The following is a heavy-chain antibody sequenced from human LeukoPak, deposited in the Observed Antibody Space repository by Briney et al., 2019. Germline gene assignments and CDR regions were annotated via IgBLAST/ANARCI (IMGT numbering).Heavy chain of an antibody. Sequence: GGSLRLSCAASGFTFSSYSMNWVRQAPGKGLEWVSYISSSSSTTYYADSVKGRFTISRDNAKNSLYLQMNSLRAEDTAVYYCARVSGGVIVIPEWLDYWGQGTLVTVSS. CDR3: ARVSGGVIVIPEWLDY. D-gene: IGHD3-16*02. CDR2: ISSSSSTT. J-gene: IGHJ4*02. CDR1: GFTFSSYS. V-gene: IGHV3-48*01.